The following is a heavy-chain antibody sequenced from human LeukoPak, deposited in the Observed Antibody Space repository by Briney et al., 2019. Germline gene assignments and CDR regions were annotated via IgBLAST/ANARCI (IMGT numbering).Heavy chain of an antibody. CDR2: ISNDGSNK. CDR1: GFTFSSYA. J-gene: IGHJ4*02. CDR3: ARGHARGYDFPIDY. V-gene: IGHV3-30*04. D-gene: IGHD5-12*01. Sequence: GGSLRLSCAASGFTFSSYAMHWVRQAPGKGLEWVAVISNDGSNKYYADSVEGRFTISRDNSKNTLYLQMNSLRAEDTAVYYCARGHARGYDFPIDYWGQGTLVTVSS.